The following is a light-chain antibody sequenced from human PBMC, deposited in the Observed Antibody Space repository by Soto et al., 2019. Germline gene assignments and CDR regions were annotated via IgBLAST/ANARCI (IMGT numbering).Light chain of an antibody. CDR2: DVS. V-gene: IGLV2-14*01. CDR3: TSYTSDSTYV. CDR1: SADVGRYNY. Sequence: QCALTRPASVSGAAGEGITISCTGTSADVGRYNYVSWYQQHPGKAPKLMVYDVSNRPSWVSNRFSGSKSGITASLTISGLQAEDEADYYCTSYTSDSTYVFGTGTKVTVL. J-gene: IGLJ1*01.